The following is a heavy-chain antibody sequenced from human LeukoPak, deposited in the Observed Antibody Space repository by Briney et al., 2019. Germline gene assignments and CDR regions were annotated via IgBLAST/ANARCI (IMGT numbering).Heavy chain of an antibody. D-gene: IGHD1-1*01. CDR2: IGISSGNT. J-gene: IGHJ4*02. Sequence: GGSLRLSCAASGFPFNDYSMNWVRQAPGKGLEWVSYIGISSGNTKYADSVKGRFTISGDNAKNSLYLQMNNLRVEDTAVYYCARDHNYAFDNWGQGTLVTVSS. CDR3: ARDHNYAFDN. V-gene: IGHV3-48*04. CDR1: GFPFNDYS.